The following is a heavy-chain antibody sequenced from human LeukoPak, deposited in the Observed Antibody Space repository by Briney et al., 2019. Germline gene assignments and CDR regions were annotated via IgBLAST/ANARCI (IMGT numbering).Heavy chain of an antibody. D-gene: IGHD2-15*01. CDR2: IYTSGST. J-gene: IGHJ6*03. V-gene: IGHV4-4*07. CDR3: ARGGKGYCSGGSCPDYYYYMDV. CDR1: GGSISSYY. Sequence: SETLSLTCTVSGGSISSYYWSWIRQPAGKGLEWIGRIYTSGSTNYNPSLKSRVTMSVDTSKNQFSLKLSSVTAADTAVYYCARGGKGYCSGGSCPDYYYYMDVWGKGTTVTVSS.